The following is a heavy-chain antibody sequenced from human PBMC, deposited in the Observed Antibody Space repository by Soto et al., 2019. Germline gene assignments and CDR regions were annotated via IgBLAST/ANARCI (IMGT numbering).Heavy chain of an antibody. J-gene: IGHJ4*02. V-gene: IGHV1-69*13. CDR2: IIPIFGTA. CDR3: ATTYCGGDCQIDY. CDR1: GGTFSSYA. Sequence: ASVKVSCKASGGTFSSYAISWVRQAPGQGLEWMGGIIPIFGTANYAQKFQGRVTITADESTSTAYMELSSLRPEDTAVYYCATTYCGGDCQIDYWGQGTLVTVSS. D-gene: IGHD2-21*02.